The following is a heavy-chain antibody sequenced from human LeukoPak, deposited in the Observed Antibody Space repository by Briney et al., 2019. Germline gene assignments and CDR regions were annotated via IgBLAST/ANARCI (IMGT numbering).Heavy chain of an antibody. J-gene: IGHJ3*01. Sequence: GGSLRLSCAGSGFFFNNFWMTWVRQAPGKGLEWVANINEDGSRANYVDSVKGRITISRDNAKNSLYLQMNSLRPEDTAIYYCASEINWGSGAFDVWGQGTIVTVPS. CDR3: ASEINWGSGAFDV. CDR1: GFFFNNFW. V-gene: IGHV3-7*01. CDR2: INEDGSRA. D-gene: IGHD7-27*01.